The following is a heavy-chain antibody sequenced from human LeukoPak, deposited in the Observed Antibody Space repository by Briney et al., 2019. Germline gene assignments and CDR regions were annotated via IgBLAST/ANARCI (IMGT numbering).Heavy chain of an antibody. Sequence: PSETLSLTCAVYGGSFIGYYWSWIRQSSGKGLEWIGEINHSGSTNYNPSLKSRVTISVDTSKNQFSLKLSSVTAADTAVYYCARGGLWFGVNWFDPWGQGTLVTVSS. J-gene: IGHJ5*02. CDR1: GGSFIGYY. CDR3: ARGGLWFGVNWFDP. V-gene: IGHV4-34*01. D-gene: IGHD3-10*01. CDR2: INHSGST.